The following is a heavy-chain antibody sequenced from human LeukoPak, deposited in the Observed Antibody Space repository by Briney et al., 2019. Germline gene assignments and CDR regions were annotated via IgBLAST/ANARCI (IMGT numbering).Heavy chain of an antibody. CDR3: ARASLAGYSSSSIDY. V-gene: IGHV4-34*01. CDR2: INHSGST. CDR1: GGSFSVYY. Sequence: SETLSLTCAVYGGSFSVYYWSWIRQPPGKGLEWVGEINHSGSTNYNPSLKSRVTISVDASKNHFSLKLSSVTAADTAVYYCARASLAGYSSSSIDYWGQGTLVTVSS. J-gene: IGHJ4*02. D-gene: IGHD6-6*01.